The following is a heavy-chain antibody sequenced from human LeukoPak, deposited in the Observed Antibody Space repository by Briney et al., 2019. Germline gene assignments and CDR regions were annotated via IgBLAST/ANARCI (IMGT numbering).Heavy chain of an antibody. J-gene: IGHJ6*03. D-gene: IGHD2-2*01. CDR2: IYYSGST. CDR1: GGSISSSSYY. V-gene: IGHV4-61*01. Sequence: ASETLSLTCTVSGGSISSSSYYWGWIRQPPGKGLEWIGYIYYSGSTNYNPSLKSRVTISVDTSKNQFSLKLSSVTAADTAVYYCARDSLHCSSTSCYHYYYMDVWGKGTTVTVSS. CDR3: ARDSLHCSSTSCYHYYYMDV.